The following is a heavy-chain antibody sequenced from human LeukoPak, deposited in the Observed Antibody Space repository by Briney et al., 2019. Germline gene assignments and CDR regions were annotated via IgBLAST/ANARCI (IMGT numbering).Heavy chain of an antibody. J-gene: IGHJ4*02. CDR2: IWSDGSKK. Sequence: GGSLRLSCAASGFTFSNSGMHWVRQAPGKGLEWVALIWSDGSKKYYADSVEGRFSISRDNSKNTLYLQMNSLRAEDTAVYYCGRGVYSPRDYWGQGTLVIVSS. CDR1: GFTFSNSG. D-gene: IGHD5-18*01. V-gene: IGHV3-33*01. CDR3: GRGVYSPRDY.